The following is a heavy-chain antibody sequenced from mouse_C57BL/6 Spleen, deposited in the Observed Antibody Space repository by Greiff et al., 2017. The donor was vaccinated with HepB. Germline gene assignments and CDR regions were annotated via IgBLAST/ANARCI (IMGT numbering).Heavy chain of an antibody. CDR3: TGAPSPPYRYFDV. V-gene: IGHV6-3*01. Sequence: EVKLVESGGGLVQPGGSMKLSCVASGFTFSNYWMNWVRQSPEKGLEWVAQIRLKSDNYATHYAESVKGRFTISRDDTKSSVYLQMNNLRAEDTGIYYCTGAPSPPYRYFDVWGTGTTVTVSS. CDR1: GFTFSNYW. J-gene: IGHJ1*03. CDR2: IRLKSDNYAT.